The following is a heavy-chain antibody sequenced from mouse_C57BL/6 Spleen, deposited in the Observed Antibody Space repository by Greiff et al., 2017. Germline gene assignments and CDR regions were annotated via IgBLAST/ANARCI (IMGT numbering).Heavy chain of an antibody. CDR1: GYAFSSSW. V-gene: IGHV1-82*01. D-gene: IGHD3-2*02. CDR2: IYPGDGDT. CDR3: ARRQTDQAYAMDY. Sequence: QVTLKVCGPELVKPGASVKISCKASGYAFSSSWMNWVKQRPGKGLEWIGRIYPGDGDTNYNGKFKGKATLTADKSSSTAYMQLSSLTSEDSAVYFCARRQTDQAYAMDYWGQGTSVTVSS. J-gene: IGHJ4*01.